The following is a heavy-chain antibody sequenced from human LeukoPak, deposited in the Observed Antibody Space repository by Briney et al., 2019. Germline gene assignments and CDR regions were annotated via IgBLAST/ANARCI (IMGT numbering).Heavy chain of an antibody. CDR2: ISSSSSYI. D-gene: IGHD3-3*01. CDR3: AREEGPVGVFDY. CDR1: GFTFSSYS. V-gene: IGHV3-21*01. J-gene: IGHJ4*02. Sequence: GGSLRLSCAASGFTFSSYSMNWVRQAPGKGLEWVSSISSSSSYIYYADSVKGRFTISRDNAKNSLYLQMNSLRAEDTAVYYCAREEGPVGVFDYWGQGTLVTVSS.